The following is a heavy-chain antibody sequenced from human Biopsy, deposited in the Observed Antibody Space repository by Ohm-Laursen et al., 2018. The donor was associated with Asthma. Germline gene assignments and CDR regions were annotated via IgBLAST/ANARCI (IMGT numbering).Heavy chain of an antibody. CDR2: INSVFGTT. CDR1: GGTFNTYV. CDR3: ARKAGSCISRTCYSLDF. V-gene: IGHV1-69*13. Sequence: GASVKVSCKSLGGTFNTYVIGWARQAPGQGLEWMGGINSVFGTTTYPQKFQDRVTITADDSTGTVYMELSSLRSEDTAVYYCARKAGSCISRTCYSLDFWDQGTLVTVSS. D-gene: IGHD2-2*01. J-gene: IGHJ4*02.